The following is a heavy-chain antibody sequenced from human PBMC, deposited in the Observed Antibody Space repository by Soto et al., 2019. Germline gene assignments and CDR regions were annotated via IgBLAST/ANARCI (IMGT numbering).Heavy chain of an antibody. CDR3: ASDQKKSHDYGDYGTWFDP. CDR1: GYTFTSYG. Sequence: QVQLVQSGAEVKKPGASVKVSCKASGYTFTSYGISWVRQAPGQGLEWMGWISAYNGNTNYAQKLQGRVTMTTDTSTSTAYKDLRSLRSDDTAVYYCASDQKKSHDYGDYGTWFDPWGQGTLVTVSS. J-gene: IGHJ5*02. V-gene: IGHV1-18*01. D-gene: IGHD4-17*01. CDR2: ISAYNGNT.